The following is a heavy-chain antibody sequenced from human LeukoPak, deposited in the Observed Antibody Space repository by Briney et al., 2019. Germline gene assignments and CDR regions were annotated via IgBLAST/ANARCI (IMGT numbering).Heavy chain of an antibody. CDR1: GASISSYY. V-gene: IGHV4-4*07. J-gene: IGHJ3*02. CDR3: ARDRIWNDAGHDPFDI. D-gene: IGHD1-1*01. CDR2: IYTSANT. Sequence: SETLSLTCNVSGASISSYYWSWIRQPAGKGLEWIGRIYTSANTNYNHSVKSRATISIDRSKNQFSLNLPSVTAADTAVNYCARDRIWNDAGHDPFDIWGQGTMVTVSS.